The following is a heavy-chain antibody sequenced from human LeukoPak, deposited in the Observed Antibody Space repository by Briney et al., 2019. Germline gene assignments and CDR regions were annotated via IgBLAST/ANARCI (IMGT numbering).Heavy chain of an antibody. Sequence: SETLSLTCTVSGGSISSSSYYWGWIRQPPGKGLEWIGSIYYSGSTYYNPSLKSRVTISIDTSKNEFSLKLTSVIAADTAVYFCAREANYYGSGSYFEGTFDYWGQGTLVTVSS. D-gene: IGHD3-10*01. CDR2: IYYSGST. CDR1: GGSISSSSYY. CDR3: AREANYYGSGSYFEGTFDY. J-gene: IGHJ4*02. V-gene: IGHV4-39*07.